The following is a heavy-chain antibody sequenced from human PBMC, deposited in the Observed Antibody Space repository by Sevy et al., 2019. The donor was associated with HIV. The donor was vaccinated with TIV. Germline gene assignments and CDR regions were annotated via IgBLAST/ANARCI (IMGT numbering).Heavy chain of an antibody. CDR2: INHSGST. CDR1: GGSFSGYY. D-gene: IGHD3-16*02. Sequence: SETLSLTCAVYGGSFSGYYWSWIRQPPGKGLEWIGEINHSGSTNYNPSLKSRVTISVDTSKNQFSLKLSSVTAAETAVYYCASIMITFGGVIAPSLDVWGQGTTVTVSS. J-gene: IGHJ6*02. V-gene: IGHV4-34*01. CDR3: ASIMITFGGVIAPSLDV.